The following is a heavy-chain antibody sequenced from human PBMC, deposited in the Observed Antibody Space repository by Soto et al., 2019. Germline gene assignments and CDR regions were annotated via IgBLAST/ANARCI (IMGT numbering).Heavy chain of an antibody. CDR3: AIDRGEGRDYGDCTDY. CDR2: ISGSGGST. V-gene: IGHV3-23*01. Sequence: GGSLRLSCAASGFTFSSYAMSWVRQAPGKGLEWVSAISGSGGSTYYADSVKGRFTISRDNSKNTLYLQMNSLRAEDTAVDYCAIDRGEGRDYGDCTDYWGQGTLVTVSS. J-gene: IGHJ4*02. D-gene: IGHD4-17*01. CDR1: GFTFSSYA.